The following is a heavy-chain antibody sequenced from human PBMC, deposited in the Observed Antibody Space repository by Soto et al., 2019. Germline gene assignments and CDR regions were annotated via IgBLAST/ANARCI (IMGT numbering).Heavy chain of an antibody. J-gene: IGHJ6*02. V-gene: IGHV1-69*13. Sequence: SVKVSCKASGGTFSSYAISWVRQAPGQGLEWTGGIIPIFGTANYAQKFQGRVTITADESTSTAYMELSSLRSEDTAVYYCAREWAYSAYYYYGMDVWGQGTTVTVSS. CDR2: IIPIFGTA. CDR1: GGTFSSYA. D-gene: IGHD3-16*01. CDR3: AREWAYSAYYYYGMDV.